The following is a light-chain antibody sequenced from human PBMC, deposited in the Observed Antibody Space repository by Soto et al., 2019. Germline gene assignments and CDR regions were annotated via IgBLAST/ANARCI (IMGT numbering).Light chain of an antibody. V-gene: IGKV1-5*01. CDR3: QQYET. J-gene: IGKJ1*01. CDR2: DAS. Sequence: DIQMTQSPSTLSASVEDRVTITCRASQSISSWLAWYQQKPGKAPKLLIYDASSLESGVPSRFSGSGSGTEFTLTISSLQPDDFATYYCQQYETFGQGTKV. CDR1: QSISSW.